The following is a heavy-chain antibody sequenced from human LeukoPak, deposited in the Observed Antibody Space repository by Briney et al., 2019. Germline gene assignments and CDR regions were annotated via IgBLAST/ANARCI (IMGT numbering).Heavy chain of an antibody. CDR3: ARDPYSGSYSADVYYYMDV. V-gene: IGHV3-48*04. CDR1: GFTFSNYA. J-gene: IGHJ6*03. Sequence: GGSLRLSCAASGFTFSNYAMSWVRQAPGKGLEWVSYISSSGSTIYYADSVKGRFTISRDNAKNSLYLQMNSLTAEDTAVYYCARDPYSGSYSADVYYYMDVWGKGTTVTVSS. D-gene: IGHD1-26*01. CDR2: ISSSGSTI.